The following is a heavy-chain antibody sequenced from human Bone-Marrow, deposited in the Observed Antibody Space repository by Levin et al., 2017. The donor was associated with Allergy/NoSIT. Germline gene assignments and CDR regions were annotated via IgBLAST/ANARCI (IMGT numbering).Heavy chain of an antibody. CDR1: GFTFDTHA. CDR2: ISGSGGDT. Sequence: GESLKISCRASGFTFDTHAMSWVRQAPGKGLEWVSMISGSGGDTHYADSVKGRFRISRDNSKNTLYLQMNSLRADDTAVFYCAKWSVAVAGNVGHFDLWGQGTLVTVSS. V-gene: IGHV3-23*01. CDR3: AKWSVAVAGNVGHFDL. J-gene: IGHJ4*02. D-gene: IGHD6-19*01.